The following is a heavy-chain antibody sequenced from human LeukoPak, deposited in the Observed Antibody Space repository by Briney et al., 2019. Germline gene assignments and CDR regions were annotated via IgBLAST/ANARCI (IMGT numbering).Heavy chain of an antibody. CDR1: GFTFSSYE. Sequence: PGGSLRLSCAASGFTFSSYEMNWVRQAPGKRLEWVSYIISSGSTIYYADSVKGRFTISRDNAKSSLYLQMNSLRAEDTAVYYCAVVVVPAAELVPYAFDIWGQGTMVTVSS. V-gene: IGHV3-48*03. CDR3: AVVVVPAAELVPYAFDI. J-gene: IGHJ3*02. D-gene: IGHD2-2*01. CDR2: IISSGSTI.